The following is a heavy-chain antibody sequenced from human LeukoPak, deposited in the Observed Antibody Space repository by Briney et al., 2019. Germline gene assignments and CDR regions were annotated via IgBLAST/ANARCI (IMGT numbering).Heavy chain of an antibody. D-gene: IGHD6-13*01. V-gene: IGHV3-7*01. Sequence: PGGSLRLSCAASGFDLSTYTMHWVRQAPGKGLERVTNIKRDGSEKYYVDSVKGRFTISRDNAKNSLYLQMNSLRTEDTAVYYCARGRGSWYGVYFDYWGQGTLVTVSS. J-gene: IGHJ4*02. CDR3: ARGRGSWYGVYFDY. CDR1: GFDLSTYT. CDR2: IKRDGSEK.